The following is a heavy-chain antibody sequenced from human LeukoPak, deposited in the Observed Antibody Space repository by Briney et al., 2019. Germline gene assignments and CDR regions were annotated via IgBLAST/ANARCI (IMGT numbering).Heavy chain of an antibody. V-gene: IGHV1-69-2*01. D-gene: IGHD3-22*01. CDR2: VDPEDGET. J-gene: IGHJ6*03. CDR3: ATDSSGYYYYYYYMDV. Sequence: ASVKVSCKVPGYTFTDYYMHWVQQAPGKGLEWMGLVDPEDGETIYAEKFQGRVAITADTSTDTAYMELSSLRSEDTAVYYCATDSSGYYYYYYYMDVWGKGTTVTVSS. CDR1: GYTFTDYY.